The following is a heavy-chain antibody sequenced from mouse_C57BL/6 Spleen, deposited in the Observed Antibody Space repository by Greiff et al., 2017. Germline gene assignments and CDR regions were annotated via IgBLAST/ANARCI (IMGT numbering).Heavy chain of an antibody. V-gene: IGHV1-42*01. CDR1: GYSFTGYY. J-gene: IGHJ2*01. D-gene: IGHD2-4*01. CDR2: INPSTGGT. CDR3: ARGGDYDGRSFDY. Sequence: EVQLQQSGPELVKPGASVKISCKASGYSFTGYYMNWVKQSPEKSLEWIGEINPSTGGTTYNQKFKAKATLTVDKSSSTAYMQLKSLTSEDSAVYYCARGGDYDGRSFDYWGQGTTLTVSS.